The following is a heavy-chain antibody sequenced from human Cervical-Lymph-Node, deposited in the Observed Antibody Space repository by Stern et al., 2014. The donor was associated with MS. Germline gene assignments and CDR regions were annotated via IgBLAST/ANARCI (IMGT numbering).Heavy chain of an antibody. CDR2: LFPVFGTP. J-gene: IGHJ5*02. CDR1: GGTFSKFP. Sequence: QVQLVQSGAEVTKPGSSVKVSCKASGGTFSKFPSSWWRQPPGQGLDWMGGLFPVFGTPTYAQEFRGRVTIPADVSTSTVYMELSSLRSDDTAVYYCALSSETSDRWYSLGYDLWGQGTLVTVSS. D-gene: IGHD6-13*01. CDR3: ALSSETSDRWYSLGYDL. V-gene: IGHV1-69*12.